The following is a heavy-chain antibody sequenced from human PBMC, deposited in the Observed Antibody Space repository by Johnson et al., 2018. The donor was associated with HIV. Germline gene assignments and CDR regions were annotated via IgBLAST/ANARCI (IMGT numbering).Heavy chain of an antibody. J-gene: IGHJ3*02. V-gene: IGHV3-20*04. CDR3: ARDPVFCAGGTCYSNVFDI. Sequence: VQLVESGGGVVRPGGSLRLSCAASGFTFDDYGMSWVRQAPGKGLEWVSGINWNGGSTTYADSVRGRFTVSRDNAKSSLYLQMNSLRAEDTALYFCARDPVFCAGGTCYSNVFDIWGQGTMVTVSS. CDR2: INWNGGST. CDR1: GFTFDDYG. D-gene: IGHD2-15*01.